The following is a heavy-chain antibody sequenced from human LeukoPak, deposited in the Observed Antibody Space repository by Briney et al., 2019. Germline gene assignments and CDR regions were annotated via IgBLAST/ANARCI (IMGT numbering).Heavy chain of an antibody. CDR3: ARSDSSSSDFDY. CDR1: GGSISSGGYY. J-gene: IGHJ4*02. Sequence: QTLSLTCTVSGGSISSGGYYWSWIRQHPGTGLEWIGYIYYSGSTYYNPSLKSRVTISVDTSKNQFSLKLSSVTAADTAVYYCARSDSSSSDFDYWGQGTLVTVSS. V-gene: IGHV4-31*03. CDR2: IYYSGST. D-gene: IGHD6-6*01.